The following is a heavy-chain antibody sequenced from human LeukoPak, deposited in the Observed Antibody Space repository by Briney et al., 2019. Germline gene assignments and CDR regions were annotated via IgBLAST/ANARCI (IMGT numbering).Heavy chain of an antibody. CDR3: ARGGYYGSGNDFRFDP. V-gene: IGHV4-61*01. J-gene: IGHJ5*02. D-gene: IGHD3-10*01. CDR1: SGSIRSSSYY. CDR2: IYYSGST. Sequence: SETLSLTCTVSSGSIRSSSYYWSWIRQPPGKGLEWIGYIYYSGSTNYKPSLKSRITISVDTSKNQFSLKLNSVTAADTAVYYCARGGYYGSGNDFRFDPWGQGTLVTVSS.